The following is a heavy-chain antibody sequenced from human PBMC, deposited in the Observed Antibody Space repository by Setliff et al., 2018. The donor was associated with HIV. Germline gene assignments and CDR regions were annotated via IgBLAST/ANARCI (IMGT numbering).Heavy chain of an antibody. D-gene: IGHD4-4*01. CDR1: GYRFTSYW. CDR2: IYPDDSDT. Sequence: PGESLKISCQGSGYRFTSYWVAWVRQMPGKGLEWMGIIYPDDSDTRYSPSFQDQVTISVDKSISTAYLQWSSLKASDTAMYYCARQDSNNNYYYYGMDVWGQGTTVTVSS. CDR3: ARQDSNNNYYYYGMDV. J-gene: IGHJ6*02. V-gene: IGHV5-51*01.